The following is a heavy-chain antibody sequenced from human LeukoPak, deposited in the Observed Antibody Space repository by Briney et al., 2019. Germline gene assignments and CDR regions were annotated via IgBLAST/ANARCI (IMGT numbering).Heavy chain of an antibody. D-gene: IGHD2-15*01. J-gene: IGHJ5*02. V-gene: IGHV5-51*01. Sequence: GESLKISCKGCGYSFTSYWIGWVRQMPGKGLEWMGIIYPGDSDTRYSPSFQGQVTISADKSISTAYLQWSSLKASDTAMYYCARQEYCSGSSCYTWFDPWGQGTLVTVSS. CDR3: ARQEYCSGSSCYTWFDP. CDR2: IYPGDSDT. CDR1: GYSFTSYW.